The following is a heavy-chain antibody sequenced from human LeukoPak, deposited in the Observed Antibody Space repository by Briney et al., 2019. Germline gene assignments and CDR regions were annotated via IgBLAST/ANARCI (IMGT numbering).Heavy chain of an antibody. CDR3: ARVTSWYFDL. Sequence: SETLSLTCAVYGGSFSGYYWSWIRQPPGKGLEWIGEINHSGSTNYNPSLNSRVTISRDTSKNHFSLQLSSVTAADTAVYYCARVTSWYFDLWGRGTLVTVSS. V-gene: IGHV4-34*01. CDR2: INHSGST. D-gene: IGHD2-2*01. CDR1: GGSFSGYY. J-gene: IGHJ2*01.